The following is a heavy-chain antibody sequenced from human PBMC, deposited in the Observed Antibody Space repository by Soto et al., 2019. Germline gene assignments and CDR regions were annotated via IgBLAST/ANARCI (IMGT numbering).Heavy chain of an antibody. CDR2: IWYDGSNK. CDR1: GFTFSSYG. Sequence: ESGGGVVQPGRSLRLSCAASGFTFSSYGMHWVRQAPGKGLEWVAVIWYDGSNKYYADSVKGRFTISRDNSKNTLYLQMNSLRAEDTAVYYCARPVAGDYGAFDIWGQGTMVTVSS. D-gene: IGHD4-17*01. CDR3: ARPVAGDYGAFDI. J-gene: IGHJ3*02. V-gene: IGHV3-33*01.